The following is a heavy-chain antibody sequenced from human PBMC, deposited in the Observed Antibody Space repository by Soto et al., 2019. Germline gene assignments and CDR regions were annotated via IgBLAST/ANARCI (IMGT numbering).Heavy chain of an antibody. CDR1: GFTFSLYS. J-gene: IGHJ4*02. V-gene: IGHV3-21*02. D-gene: IGHD2-15*01. Sequence: EVQLVESGGGLVKPGGSLRLSCVGSGFTFSLYSMNWVRQAPGKGLEWVSSISGSESYIDYADSVKGRFIISSDNAKIFLFLLMNNLRADDTAVYHCASTYVLNTLDYWGQGTLVTVSS. CDR2: ISGSESYI. CDR3: ASTYVLNTLDY.